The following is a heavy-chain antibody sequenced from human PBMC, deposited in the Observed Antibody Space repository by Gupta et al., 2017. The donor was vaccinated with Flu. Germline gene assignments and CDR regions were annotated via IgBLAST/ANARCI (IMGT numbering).Heavy chain of an antibody. Sequence: QLQLQESGPGLVKPSETLSLTCGFSGGSRADWRYFWAWIRPPPGKGLEWIGNIHYSGTTPYNPALKSRLTISEDMSKNKFPRNLTAVTAADTAIDFGARSFTGDYFDSWGQGNLVSVSS. J-gene: IGHJ4*02. CDR1: GGSRADWRYF. CDR3: ARSFTGDYFDS. V-gene: IGHV4-39*01. D-gene: IGHD7-27*01. CDR2: IHYSGTT.